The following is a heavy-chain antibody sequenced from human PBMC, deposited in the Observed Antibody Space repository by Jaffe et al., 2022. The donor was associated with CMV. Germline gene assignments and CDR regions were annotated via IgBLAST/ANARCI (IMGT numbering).Heavy chain of an antibody. D-gene: IGHD6-13*01. CDR2: INPNSGGT. Sequence: QVQLVQSGAEVKKPGASVKVSCKASGYTFTGYYMHWVRQAPGQGLEWMGWINPNSGGTNYAQKFQGWVTMTRDTSISTAYMELSRLRSDDTAVYYCARSIAAAGLDPNWFDPWGQGTLVTVSS. CDR1: GYTFTGYY. V-gene: IGHV1-2*04. J-gene: IGHJ5*02. CDR3: ARSIAAAGLDPNWFDP.